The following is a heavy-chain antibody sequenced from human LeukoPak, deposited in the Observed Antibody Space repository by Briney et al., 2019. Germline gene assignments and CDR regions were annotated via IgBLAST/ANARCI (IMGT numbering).Heavy chain of an antibody. Sequence: GGSLRLSCAASGFTFSSYSMNWVRQAPGKGLEWVSSISSSSSYIYYADSVKGRFTISRDNAKNSLYLQMNSLRAEDTAVYYCARDCSGGSCYNKGMDVWGQGTTVTVSS. J-gene: IGHJ6*02. D-gene: IGHD2-15*01. CDR1: GFTFSSYS. V-gene: IGHV3-21*01. CDR2: ISSSSSYI. CDR3: ARDCSGGSCYNKGMDV.